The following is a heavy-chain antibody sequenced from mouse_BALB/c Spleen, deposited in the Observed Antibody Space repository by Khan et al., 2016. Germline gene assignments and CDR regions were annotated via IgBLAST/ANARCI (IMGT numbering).Heavy chain of an antibody. CDR2: INPYNGDT. CDR3: GRGDGYDYFDY. CDR1: GYSFTGYF. D-gene: IGHD2-2*01. J-gene: IGHJ2*01. V-gene: IGHV1-37*01. Sequence: VQLQQSGPELVKPGASVKISCKASGYSFTGYFMNWVKQSHGKSLEWIGHINPYNGDTFYNQNFKGKATLTVDKSSSNAHMELLSLTSEDSAVYYGGRGDGYDYFDYWGQGTTRTVSS.